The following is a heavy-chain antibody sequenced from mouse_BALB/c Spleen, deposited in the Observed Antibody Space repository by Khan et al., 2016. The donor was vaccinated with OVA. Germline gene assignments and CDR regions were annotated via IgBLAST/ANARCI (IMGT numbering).Heavy chain of an antibody. V-gene: IGHV9-3-1*01. Sequence: QIQLVQSGPELKTPGETVKISCKASGFTFTNYGMNWVKQSPGKGLKWMGWINTYTGEPTYTDDFKGRFAFSLATSATTAYLQINHLKNEDTSTYFCTRGYYDSDYAIDYWGQGTSVTVSS. CDR1: GFTFTNYG. D-gene: IGHD1-1*01. J-gene: IGHJ4*01. CDR3: TRGYYDSDYAIDY. CDR2: INTYTGEP.